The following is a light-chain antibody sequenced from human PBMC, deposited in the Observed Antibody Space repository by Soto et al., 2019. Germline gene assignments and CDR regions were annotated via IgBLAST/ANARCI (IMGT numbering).Light chain of an antibody. CDR3: ISYTTISTYV. J-gene: IGLJ1*01. Sequence: QSALTQPASVSGSPGQSITISCTGTSSDVAAYNYVYWYQQHPGKAPKLMMSDVSNRASGISNRFSASKSGNTASLTISGLQTEDEADYYCISYTTISTYVFGTGTKVTVL. CDR2: DVS. CDR1: SSDVAAYNY. V-gene: IGLV2-14*03.